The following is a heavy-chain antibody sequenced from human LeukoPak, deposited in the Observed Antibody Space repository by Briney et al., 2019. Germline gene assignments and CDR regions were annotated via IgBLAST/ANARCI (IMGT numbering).Heavy chain of an antibody. V-gene: IGHV4-59*01. Sequence: SETLSLTCTVSGGSISTYYWSWIRQPPGKGLEWIGYIYYSGTTNYNPSLKSRVTISVDTSKNQFSLKLSSVTAADTAVYYCGRDRYGGDVWGQGTTVNVSS. CDR2: IYYSGTT. J-gene: IGHJ6*02. CDR3: GRDRYGGDV. CDR1: GGSISTYY.